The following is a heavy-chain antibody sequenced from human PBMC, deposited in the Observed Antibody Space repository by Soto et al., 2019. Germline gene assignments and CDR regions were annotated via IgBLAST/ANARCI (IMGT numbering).Heavy chain of an antibody. Sequence: SVKVSCKASGGTFSSYTISWVRQAPGQGLEWMGRIIPILGIANYAQKFQGRVTITADKSTSTAYMELSSLRSEDTAVYYCARTVVPAASGEYYYYYMDVWGKGTTVTVSS. J-gene: IGHJ6*03. CDR2: IIPILGIA. V-gene: IGHV1-69*02. CDR3: ARTVVPAASGEYYYYYMDV. CDR1: GGTFSSYT. D-gene: IGHD2-2*01.